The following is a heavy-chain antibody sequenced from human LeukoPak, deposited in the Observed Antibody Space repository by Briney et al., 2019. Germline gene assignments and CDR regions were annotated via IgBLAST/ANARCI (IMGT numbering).Heavy chain of an antibody. CDR3: ARVRYSSGSDPRLADY. V-gene: IGHV3-53*01. D-gene: IGHD6-19*01. CDR2: FYSVGST. CDR1: GFTPSNNY. Sequence: GGSLRLSCAASGFTPSNNYISWVRQAPGKGLEWASLFYSVGSTYYADSVKGRFTISRDNSKNTLYLQMNSLRAEDTAFYYCARVRYSSGSDPRLADYWGQGTLVTVSS. J-gene: IGHJ4*02.